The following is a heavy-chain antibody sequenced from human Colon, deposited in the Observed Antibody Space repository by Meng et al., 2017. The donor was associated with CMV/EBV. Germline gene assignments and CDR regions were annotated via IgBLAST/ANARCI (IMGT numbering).Heavy chain of an antibody. J-gene: IGHJ4*02. Sequence: SCAASGFPFSNYYMSWIRLAPGKGLEWISYISGDGSDLFYGDSVRGRFTISRDNAKNSLYLQINSLRVEDTAVYYCVRDILRVGITYYFDYWGQGTLVTDSS. D-gene: IGHD1-26*01. CDR2: ISGDGSDL. V-gene: IGHV3-11*04. CDR3: VRDILRVGITYYFDY. CDR1: GFPFSNYY.